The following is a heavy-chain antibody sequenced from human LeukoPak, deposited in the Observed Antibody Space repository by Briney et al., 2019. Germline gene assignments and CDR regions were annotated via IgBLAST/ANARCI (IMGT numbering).Heavy chain of an antibody. V-gene: IGHV4-34*01. CDR2: INHSGST. CDR1: GGSFSGYY. J-gene: IGHJ4*02. D-gene: IGHD3-22*01. Sequence: PSETLSLTCAVYGGSFSGYYWSWIRQPPGKGLDWIGEINHSGSTNYNPSLKSRVTISVDTSKNQFSLKLSSVTAADTAVYYCARGPSNLYYYDSSGYETFDYWGQGTLVTVSS. CDR3: ARGPSNLYYYDSSGYETFDY.